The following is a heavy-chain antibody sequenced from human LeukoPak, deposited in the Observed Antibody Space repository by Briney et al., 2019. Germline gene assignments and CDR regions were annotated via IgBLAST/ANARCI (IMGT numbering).Heavy chain of an antibody. CDR3: ARDTRSSGLH. Sequence: SETLSLTCTVSGGSVSSGSYYWSWIRQPPGKGLEWIGYIYYSGCTNYNPSLKSRVTISVDTSKNQFSLKLSSVTAADTAVYYCARDTRSSGLHWGQGTLVTVSS. V-gene: IGHV4-61*01. J-gene: IGHJ4*02. CDR1: GGSVSSGSYY. D-gene: IGHD3-22*01. CDR2: IYYSGCT.